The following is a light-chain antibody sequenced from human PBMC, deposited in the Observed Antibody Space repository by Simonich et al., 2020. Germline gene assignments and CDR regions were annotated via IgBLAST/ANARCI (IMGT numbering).Light chain of an antibody. CDR1: SSYVSGYNY. CDR2: DVS. V-gene: IGLV2-14*01. J-gene: IGLJ2*01. CDR3: SSYTSSSTWV. Sequence: QSALTQPASVSGSPGQSITISCTGTSSYVSGYNYVSWYKQHPVKAPKLMIYDVSKRPSGGANRFSGSKSGNTAPLTSSGLQAEDEADYYCSSYTSSSTWVFGGGTKLTVL.